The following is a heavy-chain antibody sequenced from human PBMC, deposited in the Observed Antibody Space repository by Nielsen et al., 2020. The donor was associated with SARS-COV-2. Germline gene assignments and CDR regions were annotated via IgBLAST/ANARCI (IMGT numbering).Heavy chain of an antibody. V-gene: IGHV3-30*04. Sequence: GESLKISCAASGFTFTSHAMHWVRQAPGKGLEWLTIISADGTNDHYADSVRGRFTISRDNSKNTLYLHLNSLRPEDTAVYFCARETIDFTSSFVDNWGQGTPVTVSS. J-gene: IGHJ4*02. CDR1: GFTFTSHA. CDR3: ARETIDFTSSFVDN. CDR2: ISADGTND. D-gene: IGHD2-2*01.